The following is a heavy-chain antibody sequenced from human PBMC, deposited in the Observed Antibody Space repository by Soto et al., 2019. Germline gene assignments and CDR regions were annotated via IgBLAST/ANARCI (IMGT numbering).Heavy chain of an antibody. CDR3: ARATYCSYATCLLDQ. Sequence: EVQLVETGGGLIQPGGSLRLSCAASGFTVSTSYMSWVRQAPGKGLEWVSVIYSGGSTYYADSVKGRFTISRDNSKNTLFLQMNSLRAEDTAVYYCARATYCSYATCLLDQWGQGTLVTVSS. CDR1: GFTVSTSY. J-gene: IGHJ4*02. CDR2: IYSGGST. V-gene: IGHV3-53*02. D-gene: IGHD2-15*01.